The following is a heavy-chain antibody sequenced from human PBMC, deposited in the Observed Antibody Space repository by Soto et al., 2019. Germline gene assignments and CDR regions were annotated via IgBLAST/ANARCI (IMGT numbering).Heavy chain of an antibody. J-gene: IGHJ5*02. CDR3: ASDPRYFDPNWFDP. CDR2: INHSGST. D-gene: IGHD3-9*01. Sequence: PWETLSLTCAVYGGSFSGYYWSWIRQPPGKGLEWIGEINHSGSTNYNPSLKSRVTISVDTSKNQFSLKLSSVTAADTAVYYCASDPRYFDPNWFDPWGQGTLVTVSS. CDR1: GGSFSGYY. V-gene: IGHV4-34*01.